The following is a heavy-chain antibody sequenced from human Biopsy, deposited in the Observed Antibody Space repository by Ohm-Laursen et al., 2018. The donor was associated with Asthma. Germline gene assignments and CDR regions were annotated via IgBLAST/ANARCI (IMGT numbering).Heavy chain of an antibody. J-gene: IGHJ3*02. CDR3: VRDGTDDAFDI. D-gene: IGHD1-1*01. Sequence: SLRLPCAATGFSFSNFAIHWVRQAPGKGLEWVGVISKDASTQDYADSVKGRFTMARDNSKNTLDLQMNSLREEDTAVYYCVRDGTDDAFDIWGQGTVVSVSS. CDR2: ISKDASTQ. CDR1: GFSFSNFA. V-gene: IGHV3-30*01.